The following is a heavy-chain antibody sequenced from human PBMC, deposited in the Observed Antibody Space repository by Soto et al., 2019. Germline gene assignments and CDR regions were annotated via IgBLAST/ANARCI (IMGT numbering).Heavy chain of an antibody. CDR3: ARDRGDYYGSGSYYNYYSGMDV. CDR2: IGTTGDT. D-gene: IGHD3-10*01. Sequence: GGSLRLSCAASGFTFSSYYMHWVRQATGKGLEWVSAIGTTGDTYYPGSGKGRFTISRENAKNSLYLPMNSLRAGDTAVYYCARDRGDYYGSGSYYNYYSGMDVWGQGTTVTVSS. V-gene: IGHV3-13*01. CDR1: GFTFSSYY. J-gene: IGHJ6*02.